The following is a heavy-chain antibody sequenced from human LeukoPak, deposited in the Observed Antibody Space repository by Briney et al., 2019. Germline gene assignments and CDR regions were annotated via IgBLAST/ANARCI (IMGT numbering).Heavy chain of an antibody. CDR2: VKSKTDGGTT. J-gene: IGHJ4*02. CDR3: TTATKSGTYSRGY. D-gene: IGHD1-26*01. CDR1: GFTFSSYG. Sequence: PGRSLRLSCAASGFTFSSYGMNWVRQAPGKGLEWVGRVKSKTDGGTTDYAAPVKGRFTISRDDSKNTLYLQMNSLKTEDTAVYYCTTATKSGTYSRGYWGQGTLVTVSS. V-gene: IGHV3-15*01.